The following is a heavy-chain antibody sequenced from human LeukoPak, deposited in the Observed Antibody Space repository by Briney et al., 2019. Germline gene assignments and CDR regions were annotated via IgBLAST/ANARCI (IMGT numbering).Heavy chain of an antibody. V-gene: IGHV4-4*07. CDR2: MYSSGSI. CDR1: GASISSWY. CDR3: AGDGDRTSWYYY. D-gene: IGHD6-13*01. Sequence: PSETLSLTCTVSGASISSWYWSWIRQPARKGLEWLGHMYSSGSIKYNPSLKSRVTISVDKSKNQFSLKLSSVTAADTAVYYCAGDGDRTSWYYYWGQGTLVTVSS. J-gene: IGHJ4*02.